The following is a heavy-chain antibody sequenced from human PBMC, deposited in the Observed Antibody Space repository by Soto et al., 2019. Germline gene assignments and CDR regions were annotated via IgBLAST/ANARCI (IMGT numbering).Heavy chain of an antibody. CDR1: GYTFSSYG. V-gene: IGHV1-18*01. Sequence: QVQLVQSGAEVKKPGASVRVSCKPSGYTFSSYGISWVRQAPGQGLEWMGWIRPDSGNTDYAQKFEGRVTMTADTPTSTAYMELRSLRSDDTAVYYCARDRSTSDYWGQGTLVTVSS. CDR3: ARDRSTSDY. J-gene: IGHJ4*02. CDR2: IRPDSGNT. D-gene: IGHD2-2*01.